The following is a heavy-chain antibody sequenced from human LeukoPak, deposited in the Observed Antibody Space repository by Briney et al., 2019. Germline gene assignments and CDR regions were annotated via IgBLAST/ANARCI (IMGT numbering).Heavy chain of an antibody. D-gene: IGHD5-18*01. J-gene: IGHJ4*02. CDR2: IYHSGST. V-gene: IGHV4-30-2*01. Sequence: SETLSLTCTVSGASITRSTYYWSWIRQPPGKGLEWIGYIYHSGSTYYNPSLKSRVTISVDRSKNQFSLKLSSVTAADTAVYYCARGGGGYSYGYRQGADYWGQGTLVTVSS. CDR1: GASITRSTYY. CDR3: ARGGGGYSYGYRQGADY.